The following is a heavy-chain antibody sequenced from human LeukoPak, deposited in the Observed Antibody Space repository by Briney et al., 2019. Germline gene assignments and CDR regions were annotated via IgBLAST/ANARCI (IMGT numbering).Heavy chain of an antibody. D-gene: IGHD3-22*01. CDR3: AKGRAGNYYYDSSDY. CDR2: IYSGGST. J-gene: IGHJ4*02. Sequence: GGSLRLSCAASGFTVSSNYMSWVRQAPGEGLEWVSVIYSGGSTYYADSVKGRFTISRDNSKNTLYLQMNSLRAEDTAVYYCAKGRAGNYYYDSSDYWGQGTLVTVSS. CDR1: GFTVSSNY. V-gene: IGHV3-66*01.